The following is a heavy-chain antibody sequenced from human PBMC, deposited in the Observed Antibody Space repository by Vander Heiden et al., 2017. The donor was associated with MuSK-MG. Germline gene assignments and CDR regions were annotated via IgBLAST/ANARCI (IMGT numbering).Heavy chain of an antibody. Sequence: QLQLQESVPGLVKPSETLSLTCTLSGGAISSSRYYWGWIRPPPGKRLEWLGRTYYSGSTCNNTSLKRRVTISVDTSKNQFARKLRSVTAADPAVYYCANEYSSSFGYYYYYGMDVWGQGTPVTVSS. CDR2: TYYSGST. CDR3: ANEYSSSFGYYYYYGMDV. J-gene: IGHJ6*02. V-gene: IGHV4-39*07. CDR1: GGAISSSRYY. D-gene: IGHD6-6*01.